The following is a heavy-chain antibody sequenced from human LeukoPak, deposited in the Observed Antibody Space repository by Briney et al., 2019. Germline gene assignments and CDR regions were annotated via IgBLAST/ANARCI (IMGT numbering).Heavy chain of an antibody. CDR3: AKDGGGWLSTGWYYFDY. V-gene: IGHV3-23*01. CDR2: ISGGGANT. D-gene: IGHD6-19*01. Sequence: PGGSLRLSCEASGFTFNNYAMSWVCQAPGKGLEWVATISGGGANTYYADFVKGRFTISRDNSENTVYLQMKYLRAEDTAIYFCAKDGGGWLSTGWYYFDYWSQGTLVTVSS. J-gene: IGHJ4*02. CDR1: GFTFNNYA.